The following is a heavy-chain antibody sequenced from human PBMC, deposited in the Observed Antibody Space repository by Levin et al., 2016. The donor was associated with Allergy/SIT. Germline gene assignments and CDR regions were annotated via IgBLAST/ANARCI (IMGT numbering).Heavy chain of an antibody. J-gene: IGHJ5*02. CDR1: GDTLTSYG. V-gene: IGHV1-18*01. CDR2: ISAYNDNT. D-gene: IGHD1-7*01. Sequence: ASVKVSCKASGDTLTSYGISWVRQAPGQGLEWMGWISAYNDNTNYAQKFQGRVTMTTDTSTSTAHMELRSLRSDDTAVYYCARDLELPEGGWFDPWGQGTLVTVSS. CDR3: ARDLELPEGGWFDP.